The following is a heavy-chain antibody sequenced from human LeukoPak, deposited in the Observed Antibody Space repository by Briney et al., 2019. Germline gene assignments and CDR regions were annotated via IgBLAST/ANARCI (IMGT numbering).Heavy chain of an antibody. D-gene: IGHD1-26*01. CDR2: ISSSGSTI. V-gene: IGHV3-11*01. CDR1: GFTFSDYY. CDR3: ARARRSSTVTYYFDY. Sequence: GGSLRLSCAASGFTFSDYYMSWIRQAPGKGLEWVSYISSSGSTIYYADSVKGRFTISRDNAKNSLYLQMNSLRAEDTAVYYCARARRSSTVTYYFDYWGQGTLVTVSS. J-gene: IGHJ4*02.